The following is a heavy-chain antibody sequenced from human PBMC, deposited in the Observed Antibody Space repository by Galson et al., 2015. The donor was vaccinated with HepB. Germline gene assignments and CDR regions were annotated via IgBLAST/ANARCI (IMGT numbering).Heavy chain of an antibody. Sequence: ETLSLTCAVYGGSFSGYYWSWIRQPPGKGLEWIGEINHSGSTNYNPSLKSRVTISVDTSKNQFSLKLSSVTAADTAVYYCARGRYRYSYGYWNWFDPWGQGTLVTVSS. V-gene: IGHV4-34*01. D-gene: IGHD5-18*01. CDR3: ARGRYRYSYGYWNWFDP. CDR2: INHSGST. J-gene: IGHJ5*02. CDR1: GGSFSGYY.